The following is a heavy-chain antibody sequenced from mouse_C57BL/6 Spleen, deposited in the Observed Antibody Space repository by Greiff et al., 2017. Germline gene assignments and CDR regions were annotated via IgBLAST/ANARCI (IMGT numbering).Heavy chain of an antibody. V-gene: IGHV14-4*01. CDR1: GFNIKDDY. Sequence: VQLQQSGAELVRPGASVKLSCTASGFNIKDDYMHWVKQRPEQGLEWIGWIDPENGDTEYASKFQGKATITADTSSNTAYLQLSSLTSEDTAVXYCTTDYYGSSGAMDYWGQGTSVTVSS. J-gene: IGHJ4*01. CDR2: IDPENGDT. CDR3: TTDYYGSSGAMDY. D-gene: IGHD1-1*01.